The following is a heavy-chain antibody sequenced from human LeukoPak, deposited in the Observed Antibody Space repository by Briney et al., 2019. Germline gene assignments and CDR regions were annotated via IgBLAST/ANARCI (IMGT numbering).Heavy chain of an antibody. V-gene: IGHV4-31*03. D-gene: IGHD4-11*01. J-gene: IGHJ6*03. CDR3: ARDRTVTTGYYYYMDV. Sequence: SQTLSLTCTVSGGSISSGGYYWSWIRQHPGKGLEWIGYIYYSGSTYYNPSLKSRVTISVDTSKSQFSLKLSFVTAADTAVYYCARDRTVTTGYYYYMDVWGKGTTVTVSS. CDR2: IYYSGST. CDR1: GGSISSGGYY.